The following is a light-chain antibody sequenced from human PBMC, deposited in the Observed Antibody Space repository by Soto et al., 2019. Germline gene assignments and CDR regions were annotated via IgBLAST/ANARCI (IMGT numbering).Light chain of an antibody. V-gene: IGKV3-20*01. CDR2: GAS. Sequence: DIVLTQSPGTLSLSPGERPTLSFRASQSVSSSYLAWYQQKPGQAPRLLIYGASNRATGIPDRFSGSGSGTDFTLTISRLEPEDFAVYYCQQYGSSPGSTVGQGTRLEIK. J-gene: IGKJ5*01. CDR1: QSVSSSY. CDR3: QQYGSSPGST.